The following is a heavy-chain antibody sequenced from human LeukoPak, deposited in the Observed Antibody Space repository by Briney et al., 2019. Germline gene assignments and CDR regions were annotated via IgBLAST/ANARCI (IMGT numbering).Heavy chain of an antibody. D-gene: IGHD3-16*01. J-gene: IGHJ4*02. V-gene: IGHV3-30-3*01. Sequence: GGSLRLSCAASGFTFSSYAMHWVRQAPGKGLEWVAVISYDGSNKYYADSVKGRFTISRDNSKNTLYLQMNSLRAEDTAVYYCARDSSGPFGDWGQGTLVTVSS. CDR1: GFTFSSYA. CDR2: ISYDGSNK. CDR3: ARDSSGPFGD.